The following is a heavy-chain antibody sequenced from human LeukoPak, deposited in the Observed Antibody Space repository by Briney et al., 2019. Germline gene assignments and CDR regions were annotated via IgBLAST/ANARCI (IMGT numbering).Heavy chain of an antibody. CDR2: INPNSGGT. D-gene: IGHD3-22*01. J-gene: IGHJ4*02. CDR1: GYTFTGYH. CDR3: ARAAISKDGSGYFY. Sequence: GASVKVSCKASGYTFTGYHVHWVRQAPGRGLEWMGWINPNSGGTNYAQKFQGRVTMTGDTSISTAYMELSRLSSDDTAVYYCARAAISKDGSGYFYWGQGTLVTVSS. V-gene: IGHV1-2*02.